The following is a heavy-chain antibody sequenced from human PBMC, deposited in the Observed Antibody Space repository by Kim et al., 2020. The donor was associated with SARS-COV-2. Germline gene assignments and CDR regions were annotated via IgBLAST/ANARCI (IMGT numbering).Heavy chain of an antibody. V-gene: IGHV3-23*01. CDR1: GFTFSSYA. CDR2: ISGSGGST. Sequence: GGSLRLSCAASGFTFSSYAMSWVRQAPGKGLEWVSAISGSGGSTYYADSVKGRFTISRDNSKNTLYLQMNSLRAEDTAVYYCAKDFYFEEWNDPVSPRSVFDYWGQGTLVTVSS. CDR3: AKDFYFEEWNDPVSPRSVFDY. D-gene: IGHD1-1*01. J-gene: IGHJ4*02.